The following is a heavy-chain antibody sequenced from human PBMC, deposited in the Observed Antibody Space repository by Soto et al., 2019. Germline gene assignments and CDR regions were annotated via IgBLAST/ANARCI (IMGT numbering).Heavy chain of an antibody. J-gene: IGHJ6*02. CDR3: IQSRVGGDSIQTFASYYYTSMDV. D-gene: IGHD2-21*02. CDR2: IYWDDDK. CDR1: AFSLSTGGVG. V-gene: IGHV2-5*02. Sequence: QITLKESGPTLAKPTQTLTLTCTFSAFSLSTGGVGVGWIRQHPGKALEWLVLIYWDDDKRYSLSLRSRLNGTKDTSKNRVIFTMTNMDPVDTAKDYCIQSRVGGDSIQTFASYYYTSMDVWGQGPTLTVS.